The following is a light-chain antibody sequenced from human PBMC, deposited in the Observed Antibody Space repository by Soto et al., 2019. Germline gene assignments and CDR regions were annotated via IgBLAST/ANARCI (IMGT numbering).Light chain of an antibody. CDR1: SSNFGSNY. Sequence: QSVLTQPPSVSAAPGQKVTISCSGSSSNFGSNYVSWYQHLPGTAPKLLIYDNNKRPSGIPDRFSGSQSGTSATLGITGLQTGDEADYYCGTWDSSLSAVFGGGTQLTVL. CDR2: DNN. CDR3: GTWDSSLSAV. J-gene: IGLJ2*01. V-gene: IGLV1-51*01.